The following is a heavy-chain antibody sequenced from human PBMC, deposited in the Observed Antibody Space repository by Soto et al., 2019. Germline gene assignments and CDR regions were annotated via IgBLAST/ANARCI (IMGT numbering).Heavy chain of an antibody. CDR1: GFTFTDYY. Sequence: QVQLVESGGSLVKPGGSLRLSCTASGFTFTDYYMSWICQAPGKGLEWVSYISSSTSHTTYADSVKGRFTISRDNAKNSLYLQMNSLRTEDTAIYYCVRGRYADPHWGQGTLVTVSS. V-gene: IGHV3-11*05. CDR2: ISSSTSHT. J-gene: IGHJ4*02. D-gene: IGHD2-2*01. CDR3: VRGRYADPH.